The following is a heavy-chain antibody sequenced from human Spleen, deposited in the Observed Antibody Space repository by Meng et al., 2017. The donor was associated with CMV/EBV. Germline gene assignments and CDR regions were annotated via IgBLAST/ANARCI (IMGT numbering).Heavy chain of an antibody. CDR3: ARDWELGAIDP. Sequence: SCKASGYTFTGYYIHWVRQAPGHGLEWMGWINPNIDVTNYAEKFQGRVTMTRDTSLSTAYMELSRLTSDDTAVYYCARDWELGAIDPWGQGTLLTLSS. V-gene: IGHV1-2*02. J-gene: IGHJ5*02. D-gene: IGHD1-26*01. CDR2: INPNIDVT. CDR1: GYTFTGYY.